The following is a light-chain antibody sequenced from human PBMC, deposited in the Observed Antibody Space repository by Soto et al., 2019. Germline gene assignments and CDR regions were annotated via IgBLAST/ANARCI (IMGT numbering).Light chain of an antibody. J-gene: IGKJ4*01. CDR1: QSIRSNS. CDR3: QQYGSSPLT. CDR2: GAS. V-gene: IGKV3-20*01. Sequence: EIVLTQSPGTLSLSPGQRATLSCRASQSIRSNSLAWYQQRPGQAPRLLIYGASSRATGIPDRFSGGGSGTDFSLTISRLETEDFSVYYCQQYGSSPLTFGGGTK.